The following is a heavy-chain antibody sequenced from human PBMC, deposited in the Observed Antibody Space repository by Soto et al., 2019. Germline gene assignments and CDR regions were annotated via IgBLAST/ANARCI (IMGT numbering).Heavy chain of an antibody. J-gene: IGHJ6*02. V-gene: IGHV3-30-3*01. CDR3: ASTLDV. CDR2: ISYDGSNK. Sequence: QVQLVESGGGVVQPGRSLRLSCAASGFTFSSYAMNWVRQAPGKGLEWVAVISYDGSNKYYADSVKGRFTISRDNSKNTLYLQMNSLRADDTAVYYCASTLDVWGQGTTVTVSS. CDR1: GFTFSSYA.